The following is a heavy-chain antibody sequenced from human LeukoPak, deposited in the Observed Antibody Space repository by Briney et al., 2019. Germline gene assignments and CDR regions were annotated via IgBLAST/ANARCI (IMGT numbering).Heavy chain of an antibody. CDR2: IKQDETEK. CDR3: AKTRPLDSSSWSHGDY. CDR1: GFTFSNFW. Sequence: GGSLRLSCTASGFTFSNFWMGWVRQAPGKGLEWVANIKQDETEKFYLGSVKGRFTISRDNAKNSLYLQMNSLRAEDTAVYYCAKTRPLDSSSWSHGDYWGQGTLVTVSS. D-gene: IGHD6-13*01. V-gene: IGHV3-7*03. J-gene: IGHJ4*02.